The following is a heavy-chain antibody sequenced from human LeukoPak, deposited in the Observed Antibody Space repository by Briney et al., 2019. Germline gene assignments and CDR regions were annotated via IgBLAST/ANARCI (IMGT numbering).Heavy chain of an antibody. J-gene: IGHJ3*02. CDR2: IRNKAYGGTT. Sequence: PGGSLRLSCSASGFTFGDYALSWVRQAPGKGLEWVGFIRNKAYGGTTDYAAPVKGRFTISRDDSKNTLYLQMNSLKTEDTAVYYCTTVYYDPTSDAFDIWGQGTMVTVSS. CDR3: TTVYYDPTSDAFDI. D-gene: IGHD3-22*01. CDR1: GFTFGDYA. V-gene: IGHV3-49*04.